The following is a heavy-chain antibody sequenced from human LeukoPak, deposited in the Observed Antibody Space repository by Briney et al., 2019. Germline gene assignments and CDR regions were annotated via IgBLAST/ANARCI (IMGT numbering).Heavy chain of an antibody. J-gene: IGHJ4*02. V-gene: IGHV4-34*01. Sequence: SETLSLTCAVYGGSFSGYYWSWIRQPPGKGLEWIGEINHSGRTNYNPSLKSRVAISVDTSKNQFSLMLTSVTAADTAVFYCARGGATPMVFPYWGQGTLVTVSS. CDR3: ARGGATPMVFPY. CDR1: GGSFSGYY. CDR2: INHSGRT. D-gene: IGHD5-18*01.